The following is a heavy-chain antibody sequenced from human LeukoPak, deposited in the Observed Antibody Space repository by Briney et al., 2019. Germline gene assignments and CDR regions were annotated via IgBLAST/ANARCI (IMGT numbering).Heavy chain of an antibody. Sequence: GGSLRLSCAASGFTFSSYAMHWVRQAPGKGLEWVAVISYDGSNKYYADSVKGRFTISRDNSKNTLYLQMNSLRAEDTAVYYCARVGYDFWSGYYGDAFDIWGRGTMVTVSS. CDR3: ARVGYDFWSGYYGDAFDI. J-gene: IGHJ3*02. CDR2: ISYDGSNK. V-gene: IGHV3-30-3*01. CDR1: GFTFSSYA. D-gene: IGHD3-3*01.